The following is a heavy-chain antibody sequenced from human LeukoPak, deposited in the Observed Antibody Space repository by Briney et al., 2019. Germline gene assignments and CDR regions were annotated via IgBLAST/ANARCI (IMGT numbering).Heavy chain of an antibody. Sequence: ASVKVSCKASGYTFTSYYMHWVRQAPGRGLEWMGIINPSGGSTSYAQKFQGRVTMTRDMSTSTVYMELSSLRSEDTAVYYCARDLAGNDAFDIWGQGTMVTVSS. J-gene: IGHJ3*02. CDR3: ARDLAGNDAFDI. CDR1: GYTFTSYY. V-gene: IGHV1-46*01. D-gene: IGHD3-3*02. CDR2: INPSGGST.